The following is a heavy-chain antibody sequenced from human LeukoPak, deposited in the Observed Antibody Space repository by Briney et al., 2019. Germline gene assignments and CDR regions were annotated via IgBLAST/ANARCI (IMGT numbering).Heavy chain of an antibody. CDR1: GYTLTELS. CDR2: FDPEDGET. D-gene: IGHD3-22*01. J-gene: IGHJ4*02. CDR3: ATDARDYYYDSGGFDY. V-gene: IGHV1-24*01. Sequence: ASVKVSCKVSGYTLTELSMHWVRQAPGKGLEWMGGFDPEDGETIYAQKFQGRVTMTEDTSTDTAYMELSSLRSEDTAVYYCATDARDYYYDSGGFDYWGQGTLVTVSS.